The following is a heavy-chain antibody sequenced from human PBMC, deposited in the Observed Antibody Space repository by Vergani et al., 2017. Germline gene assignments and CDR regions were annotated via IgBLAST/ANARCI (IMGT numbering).Heavy chain of an antibody. Sequence: QLQLHKSGPGLVKPSETLSLTCAVYGGSFSGYYWSWIRQPPGKGLEWIGEINHSGSTNYNPSLKSRVTISVDTSKNQFSLKLSSVTAADTAVYYCARVQELYDFWSGYRVRYYYYMDVWGKGTTVTVSS. D-gene: IGHD3-3*01. J-gene: IGHJ6*03. CDR1: GGSFSGYY. V-gene: IGHV4-34*01. CDR2: INHSGST. CDR3: ARVQELYDFWSGYRVRYYYYMDV.